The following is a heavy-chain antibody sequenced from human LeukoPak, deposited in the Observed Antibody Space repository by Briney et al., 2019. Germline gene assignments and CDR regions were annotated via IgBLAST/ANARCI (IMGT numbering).Heavy chain of an antibody. D-gene: IGHD3-22*01. J-gene: IGHJ4*02. CDR1: GFTFSSYA. CDR2: ISGSGGST. Sequence: TGGSLRLSCAASGFTFSSYAMSWVRQAPGKGLEWVSAISGSGGSTYYADSVKGRFTISRDNSKNTLYLQMNSLRAEDTAVYYCAKDSNYYDSSGYSDFDYWGQGTLVTVSS. V-gene: IGHV3-23*01. CDR3: AKDSNYYDSSGYSDFDY.